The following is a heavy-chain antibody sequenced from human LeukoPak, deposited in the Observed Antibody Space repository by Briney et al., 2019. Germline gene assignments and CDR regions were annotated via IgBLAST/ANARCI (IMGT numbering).Heavy chain of an antibody. CDR3: AKDREHGYYFDY. V-gene: IGHV3-23*01. CDR1: GFTFSSYA. Sequence: GGSLGLSCAASGFTFSSYAMSWVRQAPGKGLEWVSAISGSGGSTYYADSVKGRFTISRDNSKNTLYLQMNSLRAEDTAVYYCAKDREHGYYFDYWGQGTLVTVSP. CDR2: ISGSGGST. D-gene: IGHD1-26*01. J-gene: IGHJ4*02.